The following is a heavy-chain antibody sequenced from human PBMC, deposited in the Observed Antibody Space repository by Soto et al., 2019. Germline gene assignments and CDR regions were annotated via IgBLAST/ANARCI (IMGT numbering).Heavy chain of an antibody. Sequence: EVQLVESGGGLVQPGGSLRLSCAASGFTFSSYWMHWVRQAPGKGLVWVSRINSDGSSTTYADSVKGRFTISRDNAKNTLGLQINSLRAEDTAVYYCASYLLTPFDYWGRGTLVTVSS. J-gene: IGHJ4*02. CDR3: ASYLLTPFDY. CDR2: INSDGSST. D-gene: IGHD3-16*01. V-gene: IGHV3-74*01. CDR1: GFTFSSYW.